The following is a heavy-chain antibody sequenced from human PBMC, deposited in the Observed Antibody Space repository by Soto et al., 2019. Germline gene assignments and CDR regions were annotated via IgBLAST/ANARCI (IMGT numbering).Heavy chain of an antibody. D-gene: IGHD6-19*01. CDR1: GFPFSHYA. CDR2: ISGSGDSA. J-gene: IGHJ4*02. V-gene: IGHV3-23*01. Sequence: GGSLTLSCTASGFPFSHYAMNWVRQGPGTRVEWVADISGSGDSARYADSVRGRFTISRDNSRDTLYLQMNSLRVDDTDVYYCGTERRGSGWSVCNFWGQGALVTVSS. CDR3: GTERRGSGWSVCNF.